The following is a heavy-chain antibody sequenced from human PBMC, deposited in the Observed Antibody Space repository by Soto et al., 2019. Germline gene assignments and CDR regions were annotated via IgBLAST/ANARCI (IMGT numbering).Heavy chain of an antibody. CDR2: INPTGGST. CDR3: ARDLAAGDY. Sequence: QVQLVQSGAEVKKPGASVKVSCKASGYTFTNYYIHWVRQAPGQGLEWMGIINPTGGSTNYAQKLQGRATLTMDTSTSTVYMQLSSLRFEDTAVYYCARDLAAGDYWGHGTLVTVSS. CDR1: GYTFTNYY. D-gene: IGHD6-13*01. V-gene: IGHV1-46*04. J-gene: IGHJ4*01.